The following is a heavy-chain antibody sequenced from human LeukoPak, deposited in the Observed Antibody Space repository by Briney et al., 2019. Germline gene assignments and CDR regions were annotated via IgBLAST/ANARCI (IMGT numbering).Heavy chain of an antibody. Sequence: SETLSLTCTVSGGSISSGDYYWSWIRQPPGKGLEWIGYIYYSGSTYYNPSLKSRVTISVDTSKNQFSLKLSSVTAADTAVYYCAREPIRPKYCSGGSCLYYYYGMDVWGQGTTVTVSS. J-gene: IGHJ6*02. CDR2: IYYSGST. CDR1: GGSISSGDYY. V-gene: IGHV4-30-4*01. D-gene: IGHD2-15*01. CDR3: AREPIRPKYCSGGSCLYYYYGMDV.